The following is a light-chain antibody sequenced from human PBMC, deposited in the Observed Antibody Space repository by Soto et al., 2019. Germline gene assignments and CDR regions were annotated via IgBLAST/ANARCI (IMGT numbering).Light chain of an antibody. J-gene: IGKJ1*01. CDR2: GAS. V-gene: IGKV3-20*01. Sequence: EIVLTQSPGTLSLSQGERATLSYRARQSGSSIYLAWYQQKPGQAPRLLIYGASSRATGIPDRFSGSGSVTDFTLTISRLEPEDFAVYYCKQYGSSRWTFGQATKMEF. CDR3: KQYGSSRWT. CDR1: QSGSSIY.